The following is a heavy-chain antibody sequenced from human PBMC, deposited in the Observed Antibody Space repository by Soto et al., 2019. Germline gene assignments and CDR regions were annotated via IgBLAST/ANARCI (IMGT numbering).Heavy chain of an antibody. J-gene: IGHJ5*02. Sequence: VKVSCKSSGYTFTSYGISWVRQAPGQGLEWMGRISAYNGNTNYAQKLQGRVTMTTDTSTSTAYMELRSLRSDDTAVYYCAREEGVYYGSGSLLWQVAWFDPWGQGTLVTV. D-gene: IGHD3-10*01. CDR1: GYTFTSYG. CDR3: AREEGVYYGSGSLLWQVAWFDP. CDR2: ISAYNGNT. V-gene: IGHV1-18*01.